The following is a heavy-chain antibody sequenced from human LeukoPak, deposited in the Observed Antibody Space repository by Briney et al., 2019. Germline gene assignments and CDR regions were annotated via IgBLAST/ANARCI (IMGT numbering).Heavy chain of an antibody. CDR1: GFTFSSYS. Sequence: GGSLRLSCAASGFTFSSYSMSWVRQAPGKGLEWISAIPSSSENTYYTDSVKGRFIISRDNSKNALYLQMNSLRADDTALYYCAKPLVRGVIGSWGQGILVTVSS. CDR3: AKPLVRGVIGS. D-gene: IGHD3-10*01. CDR2: IPSSSENT. V-gene: IGHV3-23*01. J-gene: IGHJ5*01.